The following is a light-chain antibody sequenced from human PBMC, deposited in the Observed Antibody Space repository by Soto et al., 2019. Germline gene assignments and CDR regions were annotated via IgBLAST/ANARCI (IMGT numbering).Light chain of an antibody. CDR3: QQYGSYWT. CDR1: QSVSSSY. V-gene: IGKV3-20*01. J-gene: IGKJ1*01. Sequence: EIVLTQSPGTLSLSPGERATLSCRASQSVSSSYLACYQQKPGQAPRLLIYRASSRATVIPDRFSGSGSRTDFTLTISRLEDDVFAVYYCQQYGSYWTFGQGTKVEIK. CDR2: RAS.